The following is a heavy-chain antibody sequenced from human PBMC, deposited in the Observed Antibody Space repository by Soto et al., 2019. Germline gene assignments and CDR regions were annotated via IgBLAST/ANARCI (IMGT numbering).Heavy chain of an antibody. CDR3: ARGRPYSMDV. J-gene: IGHJ6*02. CDR1: GFTFGSYW. CDR2: IDSDGSST. Sequence: EVQLVESGGGLVQPGGSLRVSCAASGFTFGSYWMNWVRQAPGKGLVWVSRIDSDGSSTTYADSVKGRFTTSRDNAKNSLYLQMSSLRVEDTAVYYCARGRPYSMDVWGQGTTVTVSS. V-gene: IGHV3-74*01.